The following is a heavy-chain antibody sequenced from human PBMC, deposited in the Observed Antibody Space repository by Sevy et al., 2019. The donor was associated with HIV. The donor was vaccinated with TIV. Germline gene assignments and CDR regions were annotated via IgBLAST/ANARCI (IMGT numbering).Heavy chain of an antibody. CDR2: IYHTGNT. J-gene: IGHJ3*02. CDR1: GVSISSGAYS. V-gene: IGHV4-30-2*01. D-gene: IGHD4-17*01. Sequence: SETLSLTCAVSGVSISSGAYSWNWIRQPPGKGLEWIGYIYHTGNTYYNPSLKSRITISLDRSKIQFSLRLSSVTAADTAVYFCARDGGTMTTPGSFDIWGQWTMVTVSS. CDR3: ARDGGTMTTPGSFDI.